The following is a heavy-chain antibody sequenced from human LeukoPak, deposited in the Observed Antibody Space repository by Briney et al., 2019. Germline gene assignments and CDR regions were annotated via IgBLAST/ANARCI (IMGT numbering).Heavy chain of an antibody. V-gene: IGHV1-2*06. CDR2: INPNSGGT. D-gene: IGHD3-10*01. J-gene: IGHJ4*02. CDR3: ASQYYGSGPNPPLDY. Sequence: ASVKVSCKASGYTFTGYYMHWVRQAPGQGLEWMGRINPNSGGTNYAQKFQGRVTMTRDTSISTAYMELSRLRSDDTAVYYCASQYYGSGPNPPLDYWGQGTLDTVSS. CDR1: GYTFTGYY.